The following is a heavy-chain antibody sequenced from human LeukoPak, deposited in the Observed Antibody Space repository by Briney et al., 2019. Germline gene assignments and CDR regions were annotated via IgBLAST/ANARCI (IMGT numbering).Heavy chain of an antibody. CDR1: GFTFSNYA. CDR2: ISGSGGST. V-gene: IGHV3-23*01. Sequence: PGGSLRLSCAAAGFTFSNYAMSWVRQAPGKGLELGSAISGSGGSTSYEDYVKGRFTIYRDNSKNTLYLKMNSLSAEDTDVYYCATHARYCSSTSCYHFDYWGQGPLVTVSS. D-gene: IGHD2-2*01. J-gene: IGHJ4*02. CDR3: ATHARYCSSTSCYHFDY.